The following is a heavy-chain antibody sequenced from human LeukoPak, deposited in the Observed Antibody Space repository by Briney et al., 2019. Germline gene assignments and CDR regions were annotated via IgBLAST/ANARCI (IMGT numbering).Heavy chain of an antibody. D-gene: IGHD1-26*01. CDR3: ARGGYSGTYYFDY. J-gene: IGHJ4*02. CDR2: VWYDGSNI. Sequence: GGSLRLSCAASGFPFSSYGMHWVRQAPGKGLEWVAVVWYDGSNIHYVDSVKGRFTISRDNSKSTLYLQMNSLTAEDTAVYYCARGGYSGTYYFDYWGQGTLVTVSS. V-gene: IGHV3-33*01. CDR1: GFPFSSYG.